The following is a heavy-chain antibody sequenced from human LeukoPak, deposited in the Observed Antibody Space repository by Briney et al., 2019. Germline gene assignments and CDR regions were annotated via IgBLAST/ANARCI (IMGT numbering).Heavy chain of an antibody. CDR3: AGYCGGGCYAPDNFDY. Sequence: SETLSLTCAVYGGSFSGYYWSWIRQPPGKGLEWIGEINHSGSTNYNPSLKSRVTISVDTSKNQFSLKLSSVTAADTAVYYCAGYCGGGCYAPDNFDYWGQGTLVTVSS. D-gene: IGHD2-21*02. J-gene: IGHJ4*02. CDR2: INHSGST. CDR1: GGSFSGYY. V-gene: IGHV4-34*01.